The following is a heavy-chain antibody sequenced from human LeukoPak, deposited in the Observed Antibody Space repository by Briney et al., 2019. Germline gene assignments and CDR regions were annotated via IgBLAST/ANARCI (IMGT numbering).Heavy chain of an antibody. D-gene: IGHD6-13*01. Sequence: SETLSLTCTVSGGSISSYYWSWIRQPPGKGLEWIGYIYYSGSTNYNPSLKSRVTISVDTSKNQFSLKLSSVTAADTAVYYCARLGAAAGTFVDYWGQGTLVTVSP. V-gene: IGHV4-59*08. CDR1: GGSISSYY. J-gene: IGHJ4*02. CDR2: IYYSGST. CDR3: ARLGAAAGTFVDY.